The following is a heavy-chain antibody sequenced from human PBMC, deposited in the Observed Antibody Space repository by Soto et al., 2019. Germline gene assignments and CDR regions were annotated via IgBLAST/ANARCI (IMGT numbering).Heavy chain of an antibody. J-gene: IGHJ6*02. CDR2: LYHIGST. Sequence: SETLSLTCAVSGYSISRGNYWSFIRQPPGRGLEWIGSLYHIGSTHYNTSLKSRVTISVDTSKNHFSLELSSVTAADTAIYYCRSSTSCYDESCVDVWGQGTMVTVSS. CDR3: RSSTSCYDESCVDV. D-gene: IGHD2-2*01. V-gene: IGHV4-38-2*01. CDR1: GYSISRGNY.